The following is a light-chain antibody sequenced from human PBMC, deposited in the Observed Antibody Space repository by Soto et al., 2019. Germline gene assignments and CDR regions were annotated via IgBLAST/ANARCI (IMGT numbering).Light chain of an antibody. CDR3: QQLNSYPRFT. V-gene: IGKV1-9*01. CDR2: AAS. CDR1: QGISSY. Sequence: IQLTQSPSSLSASVGDRVTITCRASQGISSYLAWSQQKPGKAPKLLSYAASTLQSGVASRFRGSGSGTDLTLTLGTLQPEDFATYYCQQLNSYPRFTFGTGTKVDIK. J-gene: IGKJ3*01.